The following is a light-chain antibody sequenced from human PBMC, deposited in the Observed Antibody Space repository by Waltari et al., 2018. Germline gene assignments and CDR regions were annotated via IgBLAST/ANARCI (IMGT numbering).Light chain of an antibody. V-gene: IGKV3-11*01. CDR1: QMVDDY. CDR3: QQRRNWPPT. J-gene: IGKJ1*01. CDR2: DAS. Sequence: VLTQSPATLSLSPGERATLSCRASQMVDDYMAWYHQKPGQSPRLLIYDASNRATGIPIRFSGSGFGTDFTLTISSLEPDDFAHYYCQQRRNWPPTFGQGTKVEIK.